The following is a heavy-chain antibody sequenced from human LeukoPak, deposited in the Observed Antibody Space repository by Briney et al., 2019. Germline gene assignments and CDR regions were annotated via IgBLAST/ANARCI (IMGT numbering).Heavy chain of an antibody. CDR1: GYTFTTYY. CDR2: INLSGGAT. CDR3: AREGYCSGASCHSGAHFQH. V-gene: IGHV1-46*01. D-gene: IGHD2-15*01. Sequence: GASVKVSCKASGYTFTTYYMHWLRQAPGQGLEWMGTINLSGGATTYAQKFQGRVTMTRDMSTSTVYMELSSLRSADTAVYYCAREGYCSGASCHSGAHFQHWGQGTLVTVSS. J-gene: IGHJ1*01.